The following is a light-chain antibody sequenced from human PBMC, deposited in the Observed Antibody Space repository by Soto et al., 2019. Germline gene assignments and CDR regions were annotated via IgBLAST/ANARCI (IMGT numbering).Light chain of an antibody. J-gene: IGKJ3*01. V-gene: IGKV1-39*01. CDR1: QTIIRY. CDR2: AAS. Sequence: DIQMTQSPSSLSSFVGDRVTITCRASQTIIRYLNWYQQKPGRAPNLLIYAASSLQSGVPSRFSGSGSATEFTLTITSLQPEDFATYYCQQSYSTLFTFGHGTKVEIK. CDR3: QQSYSTLFT.